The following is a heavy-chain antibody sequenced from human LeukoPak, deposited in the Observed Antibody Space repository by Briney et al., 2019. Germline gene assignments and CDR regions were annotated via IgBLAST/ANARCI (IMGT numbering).Heavy chain of an antibody. J-gene: IGHJ4*02. CDR2: ISSSSSYI. CDR1: GFTFSSYS. Sequence: GGSLRLSCAASGFTFSSYSMNWVRQAPGKGLEWVSSISSSSSYIYYADSVKGRFTISRDNAKNSLYLQMNSLRADDTAVYYCARDKTYTSSADNWGQGTLVTVSS. D-gene: IGHD6-19*01. V-gene: IGHV3-21*01. CDR3: ARDKTYTSSADN.